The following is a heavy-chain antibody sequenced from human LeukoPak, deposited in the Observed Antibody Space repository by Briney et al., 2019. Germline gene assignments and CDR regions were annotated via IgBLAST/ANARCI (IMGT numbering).Heavy chain of an antibody. V-gene: IGHV4-39*01. CDR2: FCYSGST. Sequence: SETLSLTCTVSGGSFSSSSYYWGWIRQPPGKGLDWIESFCYSGSTYCNPSLKSRVTISVDTSKNQFSLKLSSVTAADTAVYYCARLTYYDPAGFDPWGQGTLVTVSS. CDR1: GGSFSSSSYY. J-gene: IGHJ5*02. CDR3: ARLTYYDPAGFDP. D-gene: IGHD3-3*01.